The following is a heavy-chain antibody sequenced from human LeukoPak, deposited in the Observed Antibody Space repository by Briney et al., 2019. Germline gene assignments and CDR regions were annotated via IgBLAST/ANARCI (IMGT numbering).Heavy chain of an antibody. V-gene: IGHV3-74*01. J-gene: IGHJ4*02. Sequence: GGSLRLSCGASGFNFRDDWMHWVRQAPGKGLVWLSGIKVNGDDIGYADSVRGRFTISRDNDKITLYLQMRSLRAEDTAVYYCVRDAPGTTPFDHWGQGTLVTVSS. CDR2: IKVNGDDI. CDR1: GFNFRDDW. D-gene: IGHD1-7*01. CDR3: VRDAPGTTPFDH.